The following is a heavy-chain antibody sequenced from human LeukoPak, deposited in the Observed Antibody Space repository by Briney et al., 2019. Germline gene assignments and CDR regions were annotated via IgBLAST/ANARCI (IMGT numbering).Heavy chain of an antibody. CDR1: GFTFSSYW. J-gene: IGHJ3*02. CDR3: ARVGGSNAFDI. Sequence: GGSLRLSCAASGFTFSSYWVHWVRQAPGKGLVWVSPINSDGSSTSYADSVKGRFTISRDSAKNTLSLQMNSLRAEDTAVYYCARVGGSNAFDIWGQGTMVIVSS. D-gene: IGHD1-26*01. CDR2: INSDGSST. V-gene: IGHV3-74*01.